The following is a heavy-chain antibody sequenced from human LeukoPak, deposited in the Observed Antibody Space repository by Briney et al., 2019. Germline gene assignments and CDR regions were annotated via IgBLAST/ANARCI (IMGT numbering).Heavy chain of an antibody. CDR3: ARAIKKGMVRGVITMGG. V-gene: IGHV3-30-3*01. D-gene: IGHD3-10*01. CDR1: GFTFSSYA. J-gene: IGHJ4*02. Sequence: PGGSLRLSCAASGFTFSSYAMHWVRQAPGKGLEWVAVISYDGSNKYYADSVKGRFTISRDNSKNTLYLQMNSLRAEDTAVYYCARAIKKGMVRGVITMGGWGQGTLVIVSS. CDR2: ISYDGSNK.